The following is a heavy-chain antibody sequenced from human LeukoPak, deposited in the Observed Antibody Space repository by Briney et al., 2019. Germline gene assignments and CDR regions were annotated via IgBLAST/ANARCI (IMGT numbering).Heavy chain of an antibody. V-gene: IGHV3-33*03. CDR2: IWYDGSNK. CDR3: AIWVPGFDY. D-gene: IGHD3-16*01. CDR1: GFTFSSYG. J-gene: IGHJ4*02. Sequence: GGSLRLSCAASGFTFSSYGMHWVRQAPGKGLEWVAVIWYDGSNKYYADSVKGRFTISRDNAKNSLYLQMNSLRAEDTAVYYCAIWVPGFDYWGQGTLVTVSS.